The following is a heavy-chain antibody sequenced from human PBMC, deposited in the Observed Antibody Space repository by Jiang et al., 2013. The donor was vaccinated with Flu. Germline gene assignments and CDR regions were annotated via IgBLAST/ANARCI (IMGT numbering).Heavy chain of an antibody. CDR3: ARDLGSGYLLDY. V-gene: IGHV3-11*05. D-gene: IGHD5-12*01. Sequence: YISISSGFTNYADSVKGRFTTSRDSAKNSLYLQMNSLRAEDSAVYYCARDLGSGYLLDYWGRGTLVTVSS. J-gene: IGHJ4*02. CDR2: ISISSGFT.